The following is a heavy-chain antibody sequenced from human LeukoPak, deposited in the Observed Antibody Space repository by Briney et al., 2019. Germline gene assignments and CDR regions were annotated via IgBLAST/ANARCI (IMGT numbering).Heavy chain of an antibody. CDR2: VSGSGHDI. J-gene: IGHJ5*01. Sequence: GGSLRLSCAASGFTFSDSYMTWVRQAPGKGVEWVAYVSGSGHDINYSDSVKGRFTISRDNAKNSLYLQMSSLRVEDTAVYYCTRDPRHFDSCGQGTLVTVSS. CDR1: GFTFSDSY. CDR3: TRDPRHFDS. V-gene: IGHV3-11*04. D-gene: IGHD6-6*01.